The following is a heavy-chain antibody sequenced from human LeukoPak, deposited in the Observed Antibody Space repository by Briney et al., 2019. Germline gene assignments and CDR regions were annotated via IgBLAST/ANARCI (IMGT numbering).Heavy chain of an antibody. CDR2: ISSSGSTI. V-gene: IGHV3-48*03. D-gene: IGHD3-3*01. CDR1: GFTFSSYA. CDR3: VRFLEWFLDY. Sequence: GGSLRLSCAASGFTFSSYAMHWVRQAPGKGLEWVSYISSSGSTIYYADSVKGRFTISRDNAKNSLYLQMNSLRAEDTAVYYCVRFLEWFLDYWGQGTLVTVSS. J-gene: IGHJ4*02.